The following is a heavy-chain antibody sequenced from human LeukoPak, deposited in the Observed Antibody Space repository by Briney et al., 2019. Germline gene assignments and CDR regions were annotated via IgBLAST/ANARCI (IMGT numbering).Heavy chain of an antibody. V-gene: IGHV1-69*05. CDR2: IIPIFGTA. J-gene: IGHJ4*02. CDR1: GGTFSSYA. Sequence: SVKVSCKASGGTFSSYAISWVRQAPGQGLEWMGRIIPIFGTANYAQKFQGRVTITTDESTSTAYMELSSLRSEDTTVYYCASSISYDSRGYYYPDYWGQGTLVTVSS. CDR3: ASSISYDSRGYYYPDY. D-gene: IGHD3-22*01.